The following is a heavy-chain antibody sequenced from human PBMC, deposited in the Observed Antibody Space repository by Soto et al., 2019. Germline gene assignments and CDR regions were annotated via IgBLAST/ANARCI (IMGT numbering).Heavy chain of an antibody. J-gene: IGHJ5*02. D-gene: IGHD6-13*01. CDR2: IYYSGST. CDR1: GGSISSGDYY. Sequence: PSETLSLTCTVSGGSISSGDYYWSWIRQPPGKGLEWIGYIYYSGSTYYNPSLKSRVTISVDTSKNQFSLKLSSVTAADTAVYYCARAYQQLVRRRGSWFDPWGQGTLVTVSS. V-gene: IGHV4-30-4*01. CDR3: ARAYQQLVRRRGSWFDP.